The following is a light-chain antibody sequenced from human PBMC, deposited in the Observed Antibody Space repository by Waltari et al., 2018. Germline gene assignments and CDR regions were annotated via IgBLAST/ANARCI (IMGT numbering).Light chain of an antibody. V-gene: IGLV2-8*01. CDR3: SSYAGTNNFVV. J-gene: IGLJ2*01. CDR2: EVT. CDR1: SNDVGAFDY. Sequence: QSALTQPPSASVSPGHSVTISCTGTSNDVGAFDYVSWYQQHPGQAPKVVISEVTKRPSGVPDRFSGSRSGNTAFLTVSGLQPEDEANYYCSSYAGTNNFVVFGGGTKLTVL.